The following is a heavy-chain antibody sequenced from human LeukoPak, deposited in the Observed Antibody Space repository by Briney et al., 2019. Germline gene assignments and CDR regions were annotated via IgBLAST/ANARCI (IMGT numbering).Heavy chain of an antibody. CDR3: ARDGQSWFYYDSSGFDAFDI. Sequence: SVKISCKASAYTFTNYYIHWVRRAPGQGLEWMGRINTNIGGTDYAQEFQGRVTMTRDSSISTAYMDLSRLTSDDTAVYYCARDGQSWFYYDSSGFDAFDIWGQGTMVTVSS. CDR1: AYTFTNYY. V-gene: IGHV1-2*06. D-gene: IGHD3-22*01. J-gene: IGHJ3*02. CDR2: INTNIGGT.